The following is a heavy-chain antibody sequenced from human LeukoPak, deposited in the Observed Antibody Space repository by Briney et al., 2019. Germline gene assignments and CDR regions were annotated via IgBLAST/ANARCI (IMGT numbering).Heavy chain of an antibody. D-gene: IGHD2-15*01. Sequence: ASVKVSCKASGGTFSSYAISWVRQAPGQGLEWMGGIIPIFGTANYAQKFQGRVTITADESTSTAYMELSSLRSEDTAVYYCARARGYCSGGSCYFDYWGQGTLVTVSS. V-gene: IGHV1-69*13. CDR2: IIPIFGTA. CDR1: GGTFSSYA. CDR3: ARARGYCSGGSCYFDY. J-gene: IGHJ4*02.